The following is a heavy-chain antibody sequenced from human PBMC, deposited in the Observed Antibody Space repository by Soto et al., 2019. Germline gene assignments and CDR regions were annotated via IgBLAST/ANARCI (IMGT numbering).Heavy chain of an antibody. CDR3: AIITFGTYGMDV. Sequence: EVQVLESGGGLVQPGGSLRLSCAASGFTVSSSYMTWVRQAPGKGLEWVSVIYSAGNTYYADSVKGRFTISRDNSKNTGYLQRTSLRAEDTAVYYCAIITFGTYGMDVWGQGTTVTVSS. CDR1: GFTVSSSY. V-gene: IGHV3-66*01. CDR2: IYSAGNT. D-gene: IGHD3-10*01. J-gene: IGHJ6*02.